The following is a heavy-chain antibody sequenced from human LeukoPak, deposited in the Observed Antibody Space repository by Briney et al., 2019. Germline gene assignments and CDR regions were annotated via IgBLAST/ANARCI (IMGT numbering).Heavy chain of an antibody. CDR3: ASFTSIVVVTAGAFDI. J-gene: IGHJ3*02. CDR1: GYTFTSYY. Sequence: ASVKVSCKASGYTFTSYYMHWVRQAPGQGLEWMGIINPSGGSTSYAQKFQGRVTMTRDTPTSTVYMELSSLRSEDTAVYYCASFTSIVVVTAGAFDIWGQGTMVTVSS. CDR2: INPSGGST. V-gene: IGHV1-46*01. D-gene: IGHD3-22*01.